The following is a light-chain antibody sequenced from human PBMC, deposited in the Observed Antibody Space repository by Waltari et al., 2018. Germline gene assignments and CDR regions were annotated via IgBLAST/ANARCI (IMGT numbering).Light chain of an antibody. J-gene: IGLJ2*01. CDR2: DVR. CDR1: SNDVGGYNS. CDR3: SSQSSNNVVL. Sequence: QSALTQPASVSGSPGQSVTIFCTGTSNDVGGYNSVSWYQEQPGQPPRVIIYDVRDRPSGVSDRFSGSKSGNTASLTISGLQAEDETDYYCSSQSSNNVVLFGGGTKLTVL. V-gene: IGLV2-14*01.